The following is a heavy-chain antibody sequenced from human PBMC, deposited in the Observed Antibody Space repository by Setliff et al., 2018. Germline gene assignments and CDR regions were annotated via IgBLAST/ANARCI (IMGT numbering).Heavy chain of an antibody. D-gene: IGHD3-22*01. Sequence: SETLSLTCTVSGGSLSADYYWSWIRQPAGKGLEWIGHVHPDGSTNYNPSLYSRVVISVDTSKNQFSLKLSSVTAADTAVYYCARHGSIGYDSSGYYYDAFDIWGQGTMVTVSS. V-gene: IGHV4-61*09. CDR1: GGSLSADYY. CDR3: ARHGSIGYDSSGYYYDAFDI. CDR2: VHPDGST. J-gene: IGHJ3*02.